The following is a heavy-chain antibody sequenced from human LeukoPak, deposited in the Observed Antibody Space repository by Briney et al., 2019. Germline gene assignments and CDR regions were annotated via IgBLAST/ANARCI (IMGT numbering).Heavy chain of an antibody. CDR2: INWNVGRT. V-gene: IGHV3-20*04. CDR3: VRGEGRGGWFDP. CDR1: GFTFEDHG. D-gene: IGHD1-26*01. Sequence: PGGSLRLSCATSGFTFEDHGLRWVRHPPGKGLEWVSRINWNVGRTGYSDSVKGRFTISRDDAKKSVHLQMNSLRVEDTAVYYCVRGEGRGGWFDPWGQGILVTVSS. J-gene: IGHJ5*02.